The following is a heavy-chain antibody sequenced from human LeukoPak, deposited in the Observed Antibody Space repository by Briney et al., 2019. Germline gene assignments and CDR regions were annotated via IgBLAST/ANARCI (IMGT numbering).Heavy chain of an antibody. CDR1: GFTFGDYA. CDR2: IRSKTDGAST. CDR3: TRDRPIDY. D-gene: IGHD6-6*01. V-gene: IGHV3-49*03. Sequence: GGSLRLSCTASGFTFGDYAMAWFRQAPGKGLEWVGFIRSKTDGASTKYAASVRGRFTISRDDSKSIAYLQMSSLKTEDTAVYYCTRDRPIDYWGQGTLVTVSS. J-gene: IGHJ4*02.